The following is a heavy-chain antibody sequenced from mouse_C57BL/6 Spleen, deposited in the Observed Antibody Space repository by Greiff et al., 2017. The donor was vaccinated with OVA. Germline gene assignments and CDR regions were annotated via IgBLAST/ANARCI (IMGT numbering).Heavy chain of an antibody. D-gene: IGHD4-1*01. J-gene: IGHJ2*01. CDR3: ARGVLGRYFDY. V-gene: IGHV5-17*01. Sequence: EVKLQQSGGGLVKPGGSLKLSCAASGFTFSDYGMHWVRQAPEKGLEWVAYISSGSSTIYYADTVKGRFTISRDNAKNTLFLQMNSLRSEDTAMYYCARGVLGRYFDYWGQGTTLTVSS. CDR2: ISSGSSTI. CDR1: GFTFSDYG.